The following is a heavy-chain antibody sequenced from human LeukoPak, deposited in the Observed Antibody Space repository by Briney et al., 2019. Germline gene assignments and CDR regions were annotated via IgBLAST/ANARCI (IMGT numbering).Heavy chain of an antibody. J-gene: IGHJ4*02. CDR2: INHSGST. CDR3: ARHWPIAAAGTGLDY. D-gene: IGHD6-13*01. V-gene: IGHV4-34*01. Sequence: EINHSGSTNYNPSLKSRVTISVDTSKNQFSLKLSSVTAADTAVYYCARHWPIAAAGTGLDYWGQGTLVTVSS.